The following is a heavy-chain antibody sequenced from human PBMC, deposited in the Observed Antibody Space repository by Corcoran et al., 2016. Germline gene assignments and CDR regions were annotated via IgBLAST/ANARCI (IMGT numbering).Heavy chain of an antibody. CDR1: GYTFTSYY. D-gene: IGHD3-3*01. CDR3: ARGYYDFWRGYYLPPLSYGMDV. J-gene: IGHJ6*02. Sequence: QVQLVQSGAEVKKPGASVKVSCKASGYTFTSYYMHWVRQAPGQGLEWMGIINPSGGSTSYAQKFQGRVTMTRDPSTSTVYMELSSLGSEDPAVYYWARGYYDFWRGYYLPPLSYGMDVWGQGTTVTVSS. V-gene: IGHV1-46*01. CDR2: INPSGGST.